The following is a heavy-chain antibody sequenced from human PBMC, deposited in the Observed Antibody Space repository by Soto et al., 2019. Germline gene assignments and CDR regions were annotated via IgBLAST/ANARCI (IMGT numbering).Heavy chain of an antibody. J-gene: IGHJ3*02. V-gene: IGHV3-9*01. CDR3: AKDSRLGELSLYDAFDI. D-gene: IGHD3-16*02. CDR1: GFTFDDYA. Sequence: EVQLVESGGGLVQPGRSLRLSCAASGFTFDDYAMHWVRQAPGKGLEWVSGISWNSGSIGYADSVKGRFTISRDNAKNSLYLQMNSLRAEDTALYYCAKDSRLGELSLYDAFDIWGQGTMVTVSS. CDR2: ISWNSGSI.